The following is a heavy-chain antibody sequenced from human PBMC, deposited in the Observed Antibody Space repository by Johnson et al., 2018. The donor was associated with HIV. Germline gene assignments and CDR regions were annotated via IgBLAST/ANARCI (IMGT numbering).Heavy chain of an antibody. CDR2: MNADGKTT. CDR1: GFTFSRYE. V-gene: IGHV3-74*02. D-gene: IGHD3-10*01. CDR3: ARYRPYYYGSGDAFDI. Sequence: MQLVESGGGVIQPGRSLRLSCAASGFTFSRYEMNWVRQAPGKGLVWVSRMNADGKTTHYVDSVKGRFTISRDNVKNTLYLQMNSLRAEDTAVYYCARYRPYYYGSGDAFDIWGQGTMVTVSS. J-gene: IGHJ3*02.